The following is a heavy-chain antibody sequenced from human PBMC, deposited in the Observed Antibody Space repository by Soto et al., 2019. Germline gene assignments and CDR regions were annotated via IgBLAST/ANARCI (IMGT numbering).Heavy chain of an antibody. V-gene: IGHV3-23*01. Sequence: SLRLSCAASGFKFSNYAMSWVRQAPGKGLEWVSLISATGGGTYYADSVKGRFTISRDNSHNTLYLQVHSLTAEDTAVYYCAKDRRAGGNSAFYFGFWGQGAQVTVSS. CDR3: AKDRRAGGNSAFYFGF. D-gene: IGHD3-16*01. CDR1: GFKFSNYA. J-gene: IGHJ4*02. CDR2: ISATGGGT.